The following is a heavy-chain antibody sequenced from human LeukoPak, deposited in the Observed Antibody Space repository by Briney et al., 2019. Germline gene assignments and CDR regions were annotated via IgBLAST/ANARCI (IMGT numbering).Heavy chain of an antibody. CDR1: GYTFTGYY. CDR2: INPNSGGT. D-gene: IGHD6-19*01. Sequence: GASVKVSCKASGYTFTGYYMHWVRQAPGQGLEWMGWINPNSGGTNYAQKFQGRVTMTRDTSISTAYMELSRLRSDDTAVYYCARDAEYSSGWYNWFDPWGQGTLVTVSS. CDR3: ARDAEYSSGWYNWFDP. V-gene: IGHV1-2*02. J-gene: IGHJ5*02.